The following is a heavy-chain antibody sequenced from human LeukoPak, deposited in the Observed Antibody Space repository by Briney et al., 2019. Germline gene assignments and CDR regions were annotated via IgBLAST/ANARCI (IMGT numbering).Heavy chain of an antibody. J-gene: IGHJ4*02. Sequence: GGSLRLSCAASGFTVSSNYMSWVRQAPGKGLEWVSVIYSGGSTYNADSVKGRFTISRDNSKNTLYLQMNSLRAEDTAVYYCAIPLYYDILTGYYYWGQGTLVTVSS. CDR2: IYSGGST. CDR1: GFTVSSNY. CDR3: AIPLYYDILTGYYY. D-gene: IGHD3-9*01. V-gene: IGHV3-66*04.